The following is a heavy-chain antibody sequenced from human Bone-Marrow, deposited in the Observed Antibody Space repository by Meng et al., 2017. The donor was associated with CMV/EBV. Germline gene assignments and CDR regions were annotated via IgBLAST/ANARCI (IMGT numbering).Heavy chain of an antibody. CDR3: ASASYYYDSSGYSELDAFYI. D-gene: IGHD3-22*01. J-gene: IGHJ3*02. CDR1: GGTFSSYA. Sequence: SVKVSCKASGGTFSSYAISWVRQAPGQGLEWMGGIIPILGIANYAQKFQGRVTITADKSTSTAYMELSSLRSEDTAVYYCASASYYYDSSGYSELDAFYIWGQGTMVTVSS. V-gene: IGHV1-69*10. CDR2: IIPILGIA.